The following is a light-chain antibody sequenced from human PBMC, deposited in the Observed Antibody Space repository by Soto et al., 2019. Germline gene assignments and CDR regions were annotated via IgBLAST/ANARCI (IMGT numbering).Light chain of an antibody. J-gene: IGKJ1*01. CDR2: GAS. V-gene: IGKV3-20*01. Sequence: ELVFTHSPGTLSLSSGDLPTLSCRASQSVSNNYLAWYQQKPGQAPRLLIYGASNRATGIPDRFSGSGSGTDFTLTISRLEPEDFAVYYCQQYGSSGTFGQGTKVDIK. CDR1: QSVSNNY. CDR3: QQYGSSGT.